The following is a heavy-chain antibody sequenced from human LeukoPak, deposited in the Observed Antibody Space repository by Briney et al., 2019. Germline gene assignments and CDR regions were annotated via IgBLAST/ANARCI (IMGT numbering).Heavy chain of an antibody. CDR3: ARHVRWLQLTLYFDI. V-gene: IGHV4-39*01. Sequence: SETLSLTCTASGGFINTPSYHWGWIRQSPGKGLEWIGSIYYTGSTSSNPSLNSRVTMSVDTSKKQFSLKLNSMTAADTAVYYCARHVRWLQLTLYFDIWGRGTLVAVSS. D-gene: IGHD5-24*01. J-gene: IGHJ2*01. CDR2: IYYTGST. CDR1: GGFINTPSYH.